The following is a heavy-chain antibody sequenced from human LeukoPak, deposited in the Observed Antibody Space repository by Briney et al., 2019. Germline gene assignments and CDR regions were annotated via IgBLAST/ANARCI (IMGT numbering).Heavy chain of an antibody. D-gene: IGHD2-8*01. J-gene: IGHJ4*01. V-gene: IGHV3-15*01. CDR3: QTRLRSPNGVDH. CDR2: IKSKTDGGAI. Sequence: GGSLRLSCAASGFTFTTAWMNWIRQAPGEGLEGVGRIKSKTDGGAIHYAAPVRGRFSISRHDSINTVYLQMDSLKAEDTAVYYCQTRLRSPNGVDHWGQGTLVTVSS. CDR1: GFTFTTAW.